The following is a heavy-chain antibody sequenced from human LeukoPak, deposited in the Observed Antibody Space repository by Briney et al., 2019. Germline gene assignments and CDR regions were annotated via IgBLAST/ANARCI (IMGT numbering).Heavy chain of an antibody. Sequence: ASVKVSCKASGYTFTDYYMHWVRQAPGQGVEWMGWINPNDGDTNYAQKFQGRVTMTRDTSISTAHMEVSRLRSDDTAVYYCARANFLYCSSSTCLFDYWGQGTLVTVSS. J-gene: IGHJ4*02. V-gene: IGHV1-2*02. CDR3: ARANFLYCSSSTCLFDY. CDR2: INPNDGDT. CDR1: GYTFTDYY. D-gene: IGHD2-2*01.